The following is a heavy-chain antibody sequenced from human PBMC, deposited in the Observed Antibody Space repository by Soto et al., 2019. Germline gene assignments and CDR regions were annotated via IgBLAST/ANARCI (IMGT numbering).Heavy chain of an antibody. CDR1: GYTFRSDA. J-gene: IGHJ4*02. V-gene: IGHV3-23*01. D-gene: IGHD6-13*01. CDR2: ISGSGGST. Sequence: EVQLLESGGGLVQPGGSLRLSCAACGYTFRSDAMSWVRQAPGKGLEWVSAISGSGGSTYYADSVKGRFTISRDNSKNTLYLQMNSLRAEDTAVYYCAKDSSIAAAYDYWGQGTLVTVSS. CDR3: AKDSSIAAAYDY.